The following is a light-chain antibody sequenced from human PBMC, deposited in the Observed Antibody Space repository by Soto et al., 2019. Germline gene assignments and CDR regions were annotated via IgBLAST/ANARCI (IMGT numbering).Light chain of an antibody. J-gene: IGKJ4*01. Sequence: EIVLTQSPGTLSLSPGERASLSCRASQSVSRNYVAWYQFKPGQTPRLLIYDASSRATGIPDRFSGSGSGADFTLTISGLEPDDFAVYFWQQYGSVPLTFGGGSKV. CDR2: DAS. CDR1: QSVSRNY. CDR3: QQYGSVPLT. V-gene: IGKV3-20*01.